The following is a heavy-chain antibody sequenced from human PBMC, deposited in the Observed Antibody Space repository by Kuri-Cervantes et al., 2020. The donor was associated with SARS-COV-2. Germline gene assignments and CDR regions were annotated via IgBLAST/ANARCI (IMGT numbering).Heavy chain of an antibody. CDR3: ADLTGDRVGQ. Sequence: GGSLRLSCAGSAFVFSDNAMHWVRQAPGKGLEWVAIISFDAARSFYTDSVKGRFTNSRDNSKNTIYLHMNNLRPEDTAVYYCADLTGDRVGQWGQGTQVTVSS. CDR2: ISFDAARS. D-gene: IGHD7-27*01. V-gene: IGHV3-30*07. J-gene: IGHJ4*02. CDR1: AFVFSDNA.